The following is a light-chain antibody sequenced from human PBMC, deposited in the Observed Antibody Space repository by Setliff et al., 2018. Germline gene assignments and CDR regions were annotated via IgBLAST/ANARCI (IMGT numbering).Light chain of an antibody. Sequence: QSVLTQPASVSGSPGQSITISCAGTSSDIGSYHLVSWYQQHPGKVPKLIIYEVNKRPSGVSNRFSGSKSGDTASLTISGLQAEDEGDYYCCSYVTGGTLAFGGGTKVTVL. CDR3: CSYVTGGTLA. CDR2: EVN. J-gene: IGLJ3*02. CDR1: SSDIGSYHL. V-gene: IGLV2-23*02.